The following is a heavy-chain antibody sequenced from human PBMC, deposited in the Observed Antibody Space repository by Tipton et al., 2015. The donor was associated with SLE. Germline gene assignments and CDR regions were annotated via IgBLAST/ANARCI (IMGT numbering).Heavy chain of an antibody. CDR2: IYHSGST. CDR1: GYSISSGYY. CDR3: ARGGLGYCSGGSCYWFDP. V-gene: IGHV4-38-2*02. J-gene: IGHJ5*02. D-gene: IGHD2-15*01. Sequence: TLSLTCTVSGYSISSGYYWGWIRQPPGKGLERIGSIYHSGSTYYNPSLKSRVTISVDTSKNQFSLKLSSVTAADTAVYYCARGGLGYCSGGSCYWFDPWGQGTLVTVSS.